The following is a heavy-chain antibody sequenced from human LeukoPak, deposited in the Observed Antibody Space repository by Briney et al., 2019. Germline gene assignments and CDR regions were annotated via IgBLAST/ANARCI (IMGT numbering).Heavy chain of an antibody. V-gene: IGHV3-74*01. J-gene: IGHJ4*02. CDR2: INPDGSRT. D-gene: IGHD4-23*01. CDR3: ARDLRGNRDY. CDR1: GFTFWPYC. Sequence: GGSLRHSCAAPGFTFWPYCVHWVRHALGKGLVVVLLINPDGSRTDYVGSVKGRSTNTIDNAKNTLYLQMSSLRAEDTAVYFCARDLRGNRDYWGQGTLVTVSS.